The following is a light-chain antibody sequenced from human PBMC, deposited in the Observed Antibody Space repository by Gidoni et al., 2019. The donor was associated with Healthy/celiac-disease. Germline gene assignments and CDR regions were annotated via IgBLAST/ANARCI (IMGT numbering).Light chain of an antibody. Sequence: DIQMMQSPYSLAAAVGDRVTITCQASQDISNYLHWYQQKPGKAPKLLIYDASNLETGVPSRFSGSGSGTDFTFPISSLQPEDMATYYCQQYDNLPITFGQGTRLEIK. CDR2: DAS. V-gene: IGKV1-33*01. CDR3: QQYDNLPIT. J-gene: IGKJ5*01. CDR1: QDISNY.